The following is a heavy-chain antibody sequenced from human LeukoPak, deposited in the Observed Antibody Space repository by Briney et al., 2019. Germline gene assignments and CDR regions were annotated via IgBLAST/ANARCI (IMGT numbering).Heavy chain of an antibody. CDR3: AKDRQPEYSSGYYFDY. CDR2: ISGSGGST. V-gene: IGHV3-23*01. D-gene: IGHD6-19*01. J-gene: IGHJ4*02. Sequence: GGSLRLSCAASGFTFSSYAMSWVRQAPGKGLEWVSAISGSGGSTYYADSVKGRFTISRDNSKNTLYLQMNSLRAEDTAVYYCAKDRQPEYSSGYYFDYWGQGTLVTVSS. CDR1: GFTFSSYA.